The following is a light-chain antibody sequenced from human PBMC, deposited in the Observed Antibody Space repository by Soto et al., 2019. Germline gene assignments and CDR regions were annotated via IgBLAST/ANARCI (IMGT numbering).Light chain of an antibody. J-gene: IGLJ1*01. CDR3: SSYKSTSTYV. CDR2: DVS. V-gene: IGLV2-14*03. CDR1: SSDIGNYNY. Sequence: QSALTQPDSVSGSPGQSVAISCTAASSDIGNYNYVSWYQQRPGKVPKLIIHDVSDRPSGVSDRFSGSKSGDTASLTISGLQAEDEADYYCSSYKSTSTYVFGTGTKVTVL.